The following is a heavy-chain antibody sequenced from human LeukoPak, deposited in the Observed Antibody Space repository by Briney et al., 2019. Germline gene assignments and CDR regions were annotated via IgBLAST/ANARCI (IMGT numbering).Heavy chain of an antibody. V-gene: IGHV1-24*01. D-gene: IGHD6-19*01. J-gene: IGHJ4*02. CDR1: GYTLTELS. Sequence: GASVKVSCKASGYTLTELSMHWVRQAPGKGLEWMGGFDPEDGETIYAQKFQGRVTMTEDTSTGTAYMELSSLRSEDTAVYYCATVAGRMAVAGTLDFWGQGTLVTVSS. CDR2: FDPEDGET. CDR3: ATVAGRMAVAGTLDF.